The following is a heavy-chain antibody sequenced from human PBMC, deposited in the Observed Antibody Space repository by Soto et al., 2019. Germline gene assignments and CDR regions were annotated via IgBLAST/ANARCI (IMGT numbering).Heavy chain of an antibody. CDR1: GFTFSSYA. J-gene: IGHJ6*02. D-gene: IGHD6-19*01. V-gene: IGHV3-30*18. CDR2: ISYDGRNK. Sequence: GGSLRLSCAASGFTFSSYAMHWVRQAPGKGLEWVAVISYDGRNKYYADSVKGRFTISRDNSKNTLYLQMSSLRAEDTAVYYCVKDGSSGWPYYYGMDVWGQGTTVTVSS. CDR3: VKDGSSGWPYYYGMDV.